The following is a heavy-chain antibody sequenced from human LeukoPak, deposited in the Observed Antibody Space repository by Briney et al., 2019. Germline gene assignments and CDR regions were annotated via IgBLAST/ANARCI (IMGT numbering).Heavy chain of an antibody. CDR1: GGSFSGYY. V-gene: IGHV4-34*01. D-gene: IGHD1-26*01. CDR2: INGSGNS. Sequence: SETLSLTCAIYGGSFSGYYWTWIRQSPGKDLEWIGEINGSGNSNYNPSLKSRVFISLDTSKNQFSLKLTSVTAADTAVYYCARGSRIRQVGPRWLDPWGRGTLVTVPS. J-gene: IGHJ5*02. CDR3: ARGSRIRQVGPRWLDP.